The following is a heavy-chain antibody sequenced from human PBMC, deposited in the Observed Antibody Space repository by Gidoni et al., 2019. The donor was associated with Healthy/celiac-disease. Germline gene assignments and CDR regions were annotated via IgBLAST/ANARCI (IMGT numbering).Heavy chain of an antibody. CDR3: ARDKFAGSRPLSEYSSSSGIDY. Sequence: QVQLVESGGGVVQPGRSLRLSCAASGFTFRSYAMHWVRQAPGKGLELVAVISYDGSNKYYADSVKGRFTISRDNSKNTLYLQMNSLRAEDTAVYYCARDKFAGSRPLSEYSSSSGIDYWGQGTLVTVSS. V-gene: IGHV3-30-3*01. CDR1: GFTFRSYA. CDR2: ISYDGSNK. D-gene: IGHD6-6*01. J-gene: IGHJ4*02.